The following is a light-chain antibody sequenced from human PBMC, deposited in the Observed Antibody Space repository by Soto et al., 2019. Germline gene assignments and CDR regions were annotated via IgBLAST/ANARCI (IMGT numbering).Light chain of an antibody. Sequence: DIQVTQCASTLSASAGDSGTITCRDSQSFXSWLPWDQKKPGKAPKVLXDKASSLERGVPSRLSGSGSATEFTLTISSLQPDDFANYYCQQYKSDTWTFGQGTKVDIK. CDR3: QQYKSDTWT. CDR2: KAS. J-gene: IGKJ1*01. CDR1: QSFXSW. V-gene: IGKV1-5*03.